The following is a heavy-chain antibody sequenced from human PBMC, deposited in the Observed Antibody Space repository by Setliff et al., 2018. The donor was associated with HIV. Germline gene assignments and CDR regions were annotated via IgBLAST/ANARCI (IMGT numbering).Heavy chain of an antibody. CDR2: IKQDESEM. D-gene: IGHD3-22*01. CDR3: ARGLADPWFFYDNSGLNAFNY. V-gene: IGHV3-7*03. CDR1: GFIFSKSC. J-gene: IGHJ4*02. Sequence: LRLSCAASGFIFSKSCMSWVRQAPGKGLEWVATIKQDESEMQYVDSVKGRFNISRDNAKSSLYLQMNNLTAEGTAVYYCARGLADPWFFYDNSGLNAFNYWGQGAQVTVSS.